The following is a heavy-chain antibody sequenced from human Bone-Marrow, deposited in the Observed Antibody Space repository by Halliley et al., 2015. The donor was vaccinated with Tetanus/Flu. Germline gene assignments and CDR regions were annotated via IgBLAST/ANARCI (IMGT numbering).Heavy chain of an antibody. V-gene: IGHV3-23*01. D-gene: IGHD4-17*01. Sequence: VSGISGRGGSTYYADSVKGRFTISRDSSKNTLYVQMNSLRAEDTAVYYCAKEVLGAYGAPLLDCWGQGTLVTVSS. CDR2: ISGRGGST. J-gene: IGHJ4*02. CDR3: AKEVLGAYGAPLLDC.